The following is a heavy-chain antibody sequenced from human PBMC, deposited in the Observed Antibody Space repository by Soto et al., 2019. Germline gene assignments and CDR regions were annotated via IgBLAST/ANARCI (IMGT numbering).Heavy chain of an antibody. CDR3: GKGRSGHVGVLY. CDR2: ISPNSGGT. J-gene: IGHJ4*02. CDR1: GYSFTGYY. Sequence: ASVKVSCKDSGYSFTGYYLHWVRQAPGQGFVWMGEISPNSGGTKYAQNFQGRVTMTRDTSIATLYIHLSKLSPXDTALYYCGKGRSGHVGVLYWGQARLVSDSS. D-gene: IGHD1-26*01. V-gene: IGHV1-2*02.